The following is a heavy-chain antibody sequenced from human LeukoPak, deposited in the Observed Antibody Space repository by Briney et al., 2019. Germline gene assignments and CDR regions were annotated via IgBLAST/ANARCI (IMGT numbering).Heavy chain of an antibody. CDR2: IYYSGST. V-gene: IGHV4-39*07. CDR3: AREGTSTIFGVVIGNDAFDI. J-gene: IGHJ3*02. Sequence: SETLSLTCTVSGGSISSSSYYWGWIRQPPGKGLEWIGSIYYSGSTNYNPSLKSRVTISVDTSKNQFSLKLSSVTAADTAVYYCAREGTSTIFGVVIGNDAFDIWGQGTMVTVSS. D-gene: IGHD3-3*01. CDR1: GGSISSSSYY.